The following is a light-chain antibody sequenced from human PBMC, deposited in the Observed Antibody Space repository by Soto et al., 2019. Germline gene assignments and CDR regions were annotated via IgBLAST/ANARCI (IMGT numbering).Light chain of an antibody. V-gene: IGKV1-5*03. Sequence: DIQMTQPPATLSDSVGDRATITCRASQSTSSYLAWYQQKPGKAPKLLIYQASSLENGVPSRFSGSGSGTEFSLTISSLQPDDFATYYCQQYSSHSTFGQGTKVDIK. CDR3: QQYSSHST. J-gene: IGKJ1*01. CDR1: QSTSSY. CDR2: QAS.